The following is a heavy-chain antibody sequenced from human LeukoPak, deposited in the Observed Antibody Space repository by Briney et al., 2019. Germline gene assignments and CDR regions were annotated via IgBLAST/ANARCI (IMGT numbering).Heavy chain of an antibody. J-gene: IGHJ5*02. CDR2: IYYSGST. V-gene: IGHV4-59*08. CDR1: GGSISSYY. D-gene: IGHD3-10*01. Sequence: SETLSLTCTVSGGSISSYYWSWIRQPPGKGLEWIGYIYYSGSTNYNPSLKSRVTISVDTSKNQFSLKLSSVTAADTAVYYCTRSARLFEPWGQGALVTVSS. CDR3: TRSARLFEP.